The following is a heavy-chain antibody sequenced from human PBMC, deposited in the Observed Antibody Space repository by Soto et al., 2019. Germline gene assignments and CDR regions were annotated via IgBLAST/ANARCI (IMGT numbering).Heavy chain of an antibody. Sequence: QLQLQESGPGLVKPSETLSLTCTVSGCSISSSNYYWGWIRQPPGKGLEWIGSIYYSGSTYHNPPLKSRVTISKDTSKNQFSLRLSSVTAADTAVYYCAVGSSGFYYIYWGQGIQVTVSS. V-gene: IGHV4-39*01. D-gene: IGHD1-26*01. CDR1: GCSISSSNYY. CDR3: AVGSSGFYYIY. CDR2: IYYSGST. J-gene: IGHJ4*02.